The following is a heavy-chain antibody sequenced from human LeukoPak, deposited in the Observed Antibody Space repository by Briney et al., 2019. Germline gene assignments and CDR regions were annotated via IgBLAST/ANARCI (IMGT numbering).Heavy chain of an antibody. CDR2: ISGSGDTT. CDR3: AKDRGYDFSYGMDV. Sequence: PGGSLRLSCAASGFTFSSYGMSWVRQAPGKGLEWVAAISGSGDTTFYADSVKGRFTISRDNSKNTLFLQMNSLRGEDTAVYYCAKDRGYDFSYGMDVWGQGTTVIVSS. CDR1: GFTFSSYG. J-gene: IGHJ6*02. V-gene: IGHV3-23*01. D-gene: IGHD3-3*01.